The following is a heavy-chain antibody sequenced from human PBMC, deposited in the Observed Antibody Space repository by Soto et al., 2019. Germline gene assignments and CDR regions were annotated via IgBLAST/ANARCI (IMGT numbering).Heavy chain of an antibody. D-gene: IGHD1-26*01. CDR3: ARGGAMGVDY. J-gene: IGHJ4*02. Sequence: EVQLVESGGGVVQSGGSLRLSCTASGFTFNTHWMHWVRQAPGKGLVWVSRISFDGITTNYADSVKGRFTVSRDNAKNTVYLHVNTLRDEDTAVYYCARGGAMGVDYWGQGTLVTVSS. V-gene: IGHV3-74*01. CDR2: ISFDGITT. CDR1: GFTFNTHW.